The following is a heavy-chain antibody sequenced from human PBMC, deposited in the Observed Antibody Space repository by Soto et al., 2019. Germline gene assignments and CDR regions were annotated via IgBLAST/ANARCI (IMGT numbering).Heavy chain of an antibody. CDR2: ISGSGGST. V-gene: IGHV3-23*01. Sequence: EVQLLESGGGLVQPGGSLRLSCAASGFTFSSYAMSWVRQAPGKGLEWVSGISGSGGSTYYADSVKGRVTISRDNSKNTVYLQMNSLRAEDTAVYYCAKYEDYYDSSGYLYWGQGTLVTVSS. D-gene: IGHD3-22*01. J-gene: IGHJ4*02. CDR1: GFTFSSYA. CDR3: AKYEDYYDSSGYLY.